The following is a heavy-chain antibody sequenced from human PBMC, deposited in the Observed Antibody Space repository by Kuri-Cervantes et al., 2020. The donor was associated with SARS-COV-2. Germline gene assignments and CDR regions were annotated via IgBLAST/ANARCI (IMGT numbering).Heavy chain of an antibody. V-gene: IGHV3-33*01. CDR2: IWNDGSNK. Sequence: GGSLRLSCAASGFTFSSYGMHWVRQAPGKGLEWVAFIWNDGSNKYYADSVKGRFTISRDNSKNTLYLQMDSLRGDDTAVYYCARDVGDSGSDYWGQGTLVTVSS. CDR3: ARDVGDSGSDY. J-gene: IGHJ4*02. CDR1: GFTFSSYG. D-gene: IGHD3-10*01.